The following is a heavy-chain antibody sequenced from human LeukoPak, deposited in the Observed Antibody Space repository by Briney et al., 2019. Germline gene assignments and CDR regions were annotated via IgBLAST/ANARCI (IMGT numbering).Heavy chain of an antibody. CDR3: AGDDSSGYYNWFDP. CDR1: GGTFSSYA. CDR2: IIPIFGTA. V-gene: IGHV1-69*13. Sequence: SVKVSCKASGGTFSSYAISWVRQAPGQGLEWMGGIIPIFGTANYAQKFQGRVTITADESTSTAYMELSSLRSEDTAAYYCAGDDSSGYYNWFDPWGQGTLVTVSS. D-gene: IGHD3-22*01. J-gene: IGHJ5*02.